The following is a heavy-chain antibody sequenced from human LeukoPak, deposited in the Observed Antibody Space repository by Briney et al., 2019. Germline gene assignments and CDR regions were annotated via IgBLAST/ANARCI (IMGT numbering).Heavy chain of an antibody. CDR1: GYSISSGYQ. J-gene: IGHJ5*02. D-gene: IGHD2-2*01. CDR3: ARDPRWLTPDCTSTSCYENYFDP. CDR2: IFRTGSA. V-gene: IGHV4-38-2*02. Sequence: SETLSLTCAVSGYSISSGYQWAWIRQPPGKTLEWIGSIFRTGSAHYNPSLKSQVTMSIDTSTNHFSLRLSSVTAADTALYYCARDPRWLTPDCTSTSCYENYFDPWGQGILVTVSS.